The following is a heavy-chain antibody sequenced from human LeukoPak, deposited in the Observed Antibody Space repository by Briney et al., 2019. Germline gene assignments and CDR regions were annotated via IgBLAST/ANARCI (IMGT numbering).Heavy chain of an antibody. CDR1: GGSISSSNW. CDR3: ARELGRDGYNDAFDI. D-gene: IGHD5-24*01. CDR2: IYHSGST. J-gene: IGHJ3*02. V-gene: IGHV4-4*02. Sequence: SGTLSLTCAVSGGSISSSNWWSWVRPPPGKGLEWIGEIYHSGSTNYNPSLKSRVTISVDKSKNQFSLKLSSVTAADTAVYYCARELGRDGYNDAFDIWGQGTMVTVSS.